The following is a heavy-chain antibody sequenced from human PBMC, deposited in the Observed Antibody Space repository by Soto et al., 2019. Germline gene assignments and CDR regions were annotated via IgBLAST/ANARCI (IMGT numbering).Heavy chain of an antibody. Sequence: VQLVESGGGVVQPGRSLRLSCAASGFTFSSYAMHWVRQAPGKGLEWVGLIKKKTDGGTTDYAAPVKGRFTISRDDSKNTVYLQMSSLKTEDTAVYYCRTQWLDWGQGTLVTVSS. J-gene: IGHJ4*02. CDR3: RTQWLD. CDR2: IKKKTDGGTT. V-gene: IGHV3-15*01. D-gene: IGHD6-19*01. CDR1: GFTFSSYA.